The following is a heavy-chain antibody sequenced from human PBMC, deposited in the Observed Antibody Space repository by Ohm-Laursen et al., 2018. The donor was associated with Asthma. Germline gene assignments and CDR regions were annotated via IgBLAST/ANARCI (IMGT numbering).Heavy chain of an antibody. V-gene: IGHV3-21*01. Sequence: GSLRLSCAASGFTFSSYSMNWVRQAPGKGLEWVSSISSSSSYIYYADSVKGRFTISRDNAKNSLYLQMNSLRAEDTAVYYCARDRTSSYYYGMDVWGQGTTVTVSS. CDR1: GFTFSSYS. CDR2: ISSSSSYI. D-gene: IGHD1-1*01. J-gene: IGHJ6*02. CDR3: ARDRTSSYYYGMDV.